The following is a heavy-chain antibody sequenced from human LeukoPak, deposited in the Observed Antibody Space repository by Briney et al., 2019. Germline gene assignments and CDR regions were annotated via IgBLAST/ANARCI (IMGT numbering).Heavy chain of an antibody. D-gene: IGHD2-21*01. Sequence: PGGSLRLSCAASGFTFSGYAMSWVRQAPGKWLEWVSAISGSGGSTYYADSVKGRFTISRDNSKNALCLQMNSLRAEDTAVYYCAKFLPTHIVVANYYFDYWGQGTLVTVSS. V-gene: IGHV3-23*01. CDR1: GFTFSGYA. CDR2: ISGSGGST. CDR3: AKFLPTHIVVANYYFDY. J-gene: IGHJ4*02.